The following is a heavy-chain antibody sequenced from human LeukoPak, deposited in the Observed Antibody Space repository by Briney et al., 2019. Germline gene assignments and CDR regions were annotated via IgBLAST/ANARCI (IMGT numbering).Heavy chain of an antibody. CDR2: ISSSSSYI. CDR1: GFTFSSYS. J-gene: IGHJ4*02. D-gene: IGHD2-2*01. CDR3: ASTCSSTSCYGSNFDY. V-gene: IGHV3-21*01. Sequence: GGSLRLSCAASGFTFSSYSMNWVRQAPGKGLEWVSSISSSSSYIYYADSVKGRFTISRDNAKNSLYLQMNSLRAEDTAVYYCASTCSSTSCYGSNFDYWGQGTLVTVSS.